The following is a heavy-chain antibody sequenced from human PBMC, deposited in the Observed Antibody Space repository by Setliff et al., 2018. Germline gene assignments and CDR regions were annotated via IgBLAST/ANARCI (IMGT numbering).Heavy chain of an antibody. J-gene: IGHJ4*02. CDR2: ITTSGGST. V-gene: IGHV3-23*01. D-gene: IGHD3-3*01. CDR3: AKGGSDFWSELDY. Sequence: AVGSLRLSCAASGFTFSNYAMSWVRQTPGKGLEWVSAITTSGGSTYYADSVKGRFTISRDDSKNTLYPQMLSLRAEDTAVYYCAKGGSDFWSELDYWGQGTQVTVSS. CDR1: GFTFSNYA.